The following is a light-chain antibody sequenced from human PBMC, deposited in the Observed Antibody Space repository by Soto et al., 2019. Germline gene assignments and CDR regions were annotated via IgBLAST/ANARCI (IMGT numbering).Light chain of an antibody. CDR3: QQYGSSPGT. J-gene: IGKJ1*01. CDR1: QSVSSSY. CDR2: GAS. V-gene: IGKV3-20*01. Sequence: EIVLSQSPGTLSLTPGERAPLSCRASQSVSSSYFAWYQQKPGQAPRLLIYGASSRATGIPDRFSGSGSGTDFTLTISRLEPEDFAVYYCQQYGSSPGTFGQGTKVDI.